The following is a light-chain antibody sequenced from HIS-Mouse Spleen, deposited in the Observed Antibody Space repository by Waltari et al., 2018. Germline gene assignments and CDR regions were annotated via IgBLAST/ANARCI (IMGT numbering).Light chain of an antibody. CDR2: GKN. CDR1: SLRSYY. CDR3: NSRDSSGNHLV. V-gene: IGLV3-19*01. J-gene: IGLJ2*01. Sequence: SSELTQDPAVSVALGQTVRITCQGDSLRSYYASWYQQKPGQAPGLVIYGKNNRPSGIPHRFSGSSSGNTSSLTITGAQAEDEADYYCNSRDSSGNHLVFGGGTKLTVL.